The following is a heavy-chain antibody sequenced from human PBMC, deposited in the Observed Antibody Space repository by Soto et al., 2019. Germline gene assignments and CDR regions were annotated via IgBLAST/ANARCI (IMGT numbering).Heavy chain of an antibody. V-gene: IGHV4-31*03. D-gene: IGHD2-15*01. CDR3: ARDLFSSFDY. J-gene: IGHJ4*02. CDR1: GGSISSGCYY. CDR2: IYYSGST. Sequence: SETLSLTCTVSGGSISSGCYYWSLIRQHPGKGLEWIGYIYYSGSTYYNPSLKSRVTISVDTSKNQFSLKLSSVTAADTAVYYCARDLFSSFDYWGQGTLVTVSS.